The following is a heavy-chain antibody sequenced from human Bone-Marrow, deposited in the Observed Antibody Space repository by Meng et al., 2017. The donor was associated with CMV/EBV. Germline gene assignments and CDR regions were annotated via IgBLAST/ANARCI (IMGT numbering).Heavy chain of an antibody. CDR3: ARDDQQVAHYDFWSGYSSGGVDY. Sequence: ASVKVSCKASGGTFSSYAISWVRQAPGQGLEWMGWISAYNGNTNYAQKLQGRVTMTTDTSTSTAYMELRSLRSDDTAVYYCARDDQQVAHYDFWSGYSSGGVDYWGQGTLVTVSS. CDR2: ISAYNGNT. D-gene: IGHD3-3*01. V-gene: IGHV1-18*01. J-gene: IGHJ4*02. CDR1: GGTFSSYA.